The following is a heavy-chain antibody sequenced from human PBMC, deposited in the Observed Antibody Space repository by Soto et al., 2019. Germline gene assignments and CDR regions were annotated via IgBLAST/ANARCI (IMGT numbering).Heavy chain of an antibody. CDR2: IVPIFGTT. D-gene: IGHD4-17*01. Sequence: QVQVVQSGTEVKKPGSSVKVSCKISGGAFSTYGIHWVRQAPGQGLEWVGGIVPIFGTTRNAQKFQGRVTFSADKSASTAYMDLTSLTSEDTAIYFCGRVSLYGDVGYYDFLGRGTLIAVSS. CDR1: GGAFSTYG. V-gene: IGHV1-69*06. CDR3: GRVSLYGDVGYYDF. J-gene: IGHJ4*02.